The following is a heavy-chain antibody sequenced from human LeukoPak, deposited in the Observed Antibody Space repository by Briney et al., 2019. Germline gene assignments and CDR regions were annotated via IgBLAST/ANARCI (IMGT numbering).Heavy chain of an antibody. CDR1: GYSFASYY. D-gene: IGHD3-3*01. CDR3: ARTHDFCAARKGDYFDP. J-gene: IGHJ4*02. Sequence: GASVKVSCKASGYSFASYYISWVRQAPGQGLEWMGWVSGYNGVTNYAQRFPDRITMTVDKSTTTVYMELSSLRSADTAVYYCARTHDFCAARKGDYFDPWGQGTLVTVSS. V-gene: IGHV1-18*01. CDR2: VSGYNGVT.